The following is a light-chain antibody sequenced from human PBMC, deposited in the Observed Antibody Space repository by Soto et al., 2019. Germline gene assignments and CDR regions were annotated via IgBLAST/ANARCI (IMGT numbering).Light chain of an antibody. Sequence: DIQLTQSPSFLSASVGDRVTITCRARQGISSYLAWYQQKPGKAPKLLIYAASTLQSGVPSRFSGSGSGTEFTVTICSLQPEDLATYYSLQLNSDPPYTFGQGTKLEIK. CDR2: AAS. CDR1: QGISSY. J-gene: IGKJ2*01. CDR3: LQLNSDPPYT. V-gene: IGKV1-9*01.